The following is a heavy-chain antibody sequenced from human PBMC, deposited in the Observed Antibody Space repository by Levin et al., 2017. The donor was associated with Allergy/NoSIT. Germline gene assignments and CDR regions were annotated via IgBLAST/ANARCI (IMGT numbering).Heavy chain of an antibody. J-gene: IGHJ4*02. CDR1: GFTFSSYA. D-gene: IGHD3-22*01. V-gene: IGHV3-23*01. CDR2: ISGSGGST. Sequence: GESLKISCAASGFTFSSYAMSWVRQAPGKGLEWVSAISGSGGSTYYADSVKGRFTISRDNSKNTLYLQMNSLRAEDTAVYYCAKVAIGSGYYLKYYFDYWGQGTLVTVSS. CDR3: AKVAIGSGYYLKYYFDY.